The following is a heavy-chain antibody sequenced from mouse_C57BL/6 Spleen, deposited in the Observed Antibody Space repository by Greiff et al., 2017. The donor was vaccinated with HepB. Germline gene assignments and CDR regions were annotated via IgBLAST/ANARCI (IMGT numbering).Heavy chain of an antibody. J-gene: IGHJ3*01. CDR3: ARPYYYGSSSAWFAY. CDR2: IDPSDSYT. V-gene: IGHV1-59*01. Sequence: QVQLQQPGAELVRPGTSVKLSCKASGYTFTSYWMHWVKQRPGQGLEWIGEIDPSDSYTNYNQKFKGKATLTVDTSSSTAYMQLSSLTSEDSAVYYCARPYYYGSSSAWFAYWGQGTLVTVSA. D-gene: IGHD1-1*01. CDR1: GYTFTSYW.